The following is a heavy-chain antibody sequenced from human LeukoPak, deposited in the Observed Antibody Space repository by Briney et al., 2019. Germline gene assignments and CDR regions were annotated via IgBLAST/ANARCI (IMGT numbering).Heavy chain of an antibody. Sequence: SVRVSCKASGGTFSIYAISWVRQAPGQGLEWMGGIIPIFGTANYAQKFQGRVTITADESTSTAYMELSSLRSEDTAVYYCARDTLGRYAFDIWGQGTMVTVSS. J-gene: IGHJ3*02. CDR2: IIPIFGTA. CDR3: ARDTLGRYAFDI. D-gene: IGHD7-27*01. V-gene: IGHV1-69*13. CDR1: GGTFSIYA.